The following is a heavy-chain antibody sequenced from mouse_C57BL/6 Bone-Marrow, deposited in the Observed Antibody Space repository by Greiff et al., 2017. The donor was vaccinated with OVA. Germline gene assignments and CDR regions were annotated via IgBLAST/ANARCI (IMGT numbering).Heavy chain of an antibody. CDR1: GFSFNTYA. CDR3: VRHYGYSAWFAY. D-gene: IGHD2-2*01. CDR2: IRSKSNNYAT. J-gene: IGHJ3*01. V-gene: IGHV10-1*01. Sequence: GGGLVQPKGSLKLSCAASGFSFNTYAMNWVRQAPGKGLEWVARIRSKSNNYATYYADSVKDRFTISRDDSESMLYLQMNNLKTEDTAMYYCVRHYGYSAWFAYWGQGTLVTVSA.